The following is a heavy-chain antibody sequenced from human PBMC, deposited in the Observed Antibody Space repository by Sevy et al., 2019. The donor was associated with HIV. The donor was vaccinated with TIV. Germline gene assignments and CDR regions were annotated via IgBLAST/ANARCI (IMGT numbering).Heavy chain of an antibody. CDR2: IQSKTDGGTT. D-gene: IGHD3-9*01. J-gene: IGHJ4*02. CDR3: TTDTSTGYFDWLVDFDY. V-gene: IGHV3-15*01. CDR1: GFTFSSAW. Sequence: GGSLRLSCAASGFTFSSAWMSWVRQAPGKGLEWVGRIQSKTDGGTTDYAASVKGRFTISRDDSVNTLYLQMNSLTTDDTVVYYCTTDTSTGYFDWLVDFDYWGQGTLVTVSS.